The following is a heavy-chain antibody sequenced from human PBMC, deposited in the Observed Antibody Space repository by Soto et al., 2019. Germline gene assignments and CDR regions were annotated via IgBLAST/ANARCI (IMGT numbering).Heavy chain of an antibody. Sequence: PSETLPLTSNVSGGPISTGDYYWSCIRKPPWKGLEWILYISYSGAAHYIPSLKIRIPMSVDTAKNQFSLNLRSVTAADTPAYYCATPGAFYYGSGRYNLDYWALGTLVTVSS. J-gene: IGHJ4*02. V-gene: IGHV4-30-4*01. CDR2: ISYSGAA. CDR3: ATPGAFYYGSGRYNLDY. D-gene: IGHD3-10*01. CDR1: GGPISTGDYY.